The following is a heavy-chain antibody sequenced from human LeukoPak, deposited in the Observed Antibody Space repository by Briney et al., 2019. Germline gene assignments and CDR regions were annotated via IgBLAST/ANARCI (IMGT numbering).Heavy chain of an antibody. J-gene: IGHJ4*02. V-gene: IGHV4-61*02. CDR3: ARDEGYYDSSGYYRFDY. CDR2: IYTSGST. D-gene: IGHD3-22*01. Sequence: PSETLSLTCTVSGGSISSGSYYWSWIRQPAGKGLEWIGRIYTSGSTNYNPSLKSRVTISVDTSKNQFSLKLRSVTAADTAVYYCARDEGYYDSSGYYRFDYWGQGTLVTVSS. CDR1: GGSISSGSYY.